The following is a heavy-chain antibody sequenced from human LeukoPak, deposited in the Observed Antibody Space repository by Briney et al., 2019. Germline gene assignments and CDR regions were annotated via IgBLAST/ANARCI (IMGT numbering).Heavy chain of an antibody. CDR2: IWCDGSNK. J-gene: IGHJ5*02. D-gene: IGHD3-16*01. CDR3: ARFGSKINWFDP. Sequence: PGGSLRLSCAASGFTFSSYGMHWVRQAPGKGLEWVAVIWCDGSNKYYADSVKGRFTISRDNSKNTLYLQMNSLRAEDTAVYYCARFGSKINWFDPWGQGTLVTVSS. V-gene: IGHV3-33*01. CDR1: GFTFSSYG.